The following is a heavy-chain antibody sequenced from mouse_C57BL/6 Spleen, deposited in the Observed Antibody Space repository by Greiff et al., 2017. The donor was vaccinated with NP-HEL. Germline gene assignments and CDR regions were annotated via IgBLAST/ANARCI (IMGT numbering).Heavy chain of an antibody. Sequence: EVNLVESGGGLVKPGGSLKLSCAASGFTFSSYAMSWVRQTPEKRLEWVATISDGGSYTYYPANVKGRFTISRDNAKNNLYLQMSHLKSEDTAMYYCAREGSSRYFDVWGTGTTVTVSS. CDR1: GFTFSSYA. J-gene: IGHJ1*03. CDR2: ISDGGSYT. CDR3: AREGSSRYFDV. V-gene: IGHV5-4*01. D-gene: IGHD1-1*01.